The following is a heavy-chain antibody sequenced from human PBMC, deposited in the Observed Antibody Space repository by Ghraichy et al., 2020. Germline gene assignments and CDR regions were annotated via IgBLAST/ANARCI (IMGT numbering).Heavy chain of an antibody. D-gene: IGHD6-13*01. Sequence: ASVKVSCKASGYTFTGYYMHWVRQAPGQGLEWMGWINPNSGGTNYAQKFQGWVTMTRDTSISTAYMELSRLRSDDTAVYYCARGIRDSSSWHYYYGMDVWGQGTTVTVSS. V-gene: IGHV1-2*04. J-gene: IGHJ6*01. CDR3: ARGIRDSSSWHYYYGMDV. CDR1: GYTFTGYY. CDR2: INPNSGGT.